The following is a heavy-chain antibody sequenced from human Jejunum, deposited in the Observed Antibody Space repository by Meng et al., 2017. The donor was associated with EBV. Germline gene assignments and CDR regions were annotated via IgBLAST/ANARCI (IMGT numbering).Heavy chain of an antibody. CDR2: VSAYNGNT. D-gene: IGHD6-19*01. Sequence: QGPLVQYGAEVKKPGASVKVSCKASGYTFTNYAFHWLRQGPGQGFEWMGWVSAYNGNTEYPQKFQGRVAMTTDTSTTTVYMELRSLRPDDTATYYCVRTSVYSSGFSDFWGQGTLVTVSS. J-gene: IGHJ4*02. CDR1: GYTFTNYA. V-gene: IGHV1-18*01. CDR3: VRTSVYSSGFSDF.